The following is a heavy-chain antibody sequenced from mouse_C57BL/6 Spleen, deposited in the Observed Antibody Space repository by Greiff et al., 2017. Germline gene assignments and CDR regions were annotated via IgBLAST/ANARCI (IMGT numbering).Heavy chain of an antibody. Sequence: QVQLQQPGAELVRPGSSVKLSCKASGYTFPSYWMDWVKQRPGQGLEWIGNIYPSDSATHYNQKFKDKATLTVDKSSGTAYMQLSSLTSEDSAVYYRARRWGTFDYWGQGTTLTVSS. CDR1: GYTFPSYW. V-gene: IGHV1-61*01. J-gene: IGHJ2*01. CDR2: IYPSDSAT. CDR3: ARRWGTFDY. D-gene: IGHD1-1*02.